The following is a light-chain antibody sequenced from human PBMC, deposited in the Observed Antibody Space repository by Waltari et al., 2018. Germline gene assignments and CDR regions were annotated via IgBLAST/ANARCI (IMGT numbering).Light chain of an antibody. CDR3: CSYAGGGSYV. J-gene: IGLJ1*01. CDR1: SSDVSKYNL. CDR2: EVT. Sequence: QSALPQPASVSRSPGQSIPISCTGTSSDVSKYNLVSWYQLHPDKAPKLLIYEVTKRPSGVSNRFSGSKSGNTASLTISGLQAEDEADYYCCSYAGGGSYVFGPGTKVTVL. V-gene: IGLV2-23*02.